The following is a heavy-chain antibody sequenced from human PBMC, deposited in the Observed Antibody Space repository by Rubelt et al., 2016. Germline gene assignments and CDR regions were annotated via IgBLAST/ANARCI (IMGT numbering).Heavy chain of an antibody. V-gene: IGHV4-34*01. Sequence: QVQLQQWGAGLLKPSETLSLTCAVYGGSFSGYYWSWIRQPPGKGLEWIGEINHSGSTNYNPSLKSLVTISVDTSKNQFSLKLSSVTAADTAVYYCASGGELPADYWGQGTLVTVSS. J-gene: IGHJ4*02. CDR3: ASGGELPADY. CDR1: GGSFSGYY. CDR2: INHSGST. D-gene: IGHD1-26*01.